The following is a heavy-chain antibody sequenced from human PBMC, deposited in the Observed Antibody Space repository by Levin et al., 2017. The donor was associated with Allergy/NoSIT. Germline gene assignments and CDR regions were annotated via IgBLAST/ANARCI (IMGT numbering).Heavy chain of an antibody. V-gene: IGHV1-18*01. CDR2: ISVYNGHT. D-gene: IGHD1-26*01. CDR1: GYSFTSYG. J-gene: IGHJ3*02. Sequence: ASVKVSCKASGYSFTSYGISWVRQAPGQGLEWMGWISVYNGHTNYAQKVRGRVTMTTDTSTSTAYMELRSLRSDDTAVYYCARDLGVGADSALDIWGQGTMVAVSS. CDR3: ARDLGVGADSALDI.